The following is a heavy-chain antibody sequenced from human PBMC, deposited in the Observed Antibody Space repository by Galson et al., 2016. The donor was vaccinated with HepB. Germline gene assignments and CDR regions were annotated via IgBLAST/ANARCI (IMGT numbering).Heavy chain of an antibody. Sequence: SETLSLTCTVSGGSISSSASISSDDYHWGWIRQPPGKGLQWIGSIYFSGTTYYNPSLKSRVTISVDTSKSQFSLKLGCVTAADTAVYFCARDGGRSSSDGFDVWGQGTMVTVSS. D-gene: IGHD1-26*01. CDR2: IYFSGTT. CDR1: GGSISSSASISSDDYH. J-gene: IGHJ3*01. V-gene: IGHV4-39*07. CDR3: ARDGGRSSSDGFDV.